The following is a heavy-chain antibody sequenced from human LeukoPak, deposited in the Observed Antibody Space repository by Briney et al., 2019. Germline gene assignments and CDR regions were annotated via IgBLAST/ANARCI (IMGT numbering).Heavy chain of an antibody. D-gene: IGHD6-13*01. V-gene: IGHV1-18*01. CDR3: ARDQSVRLLQTSSTYFKHVFAI. J-gene: IGHJ3*02. CDR2: ISAYNGNT. CDR1: GYTFTNYS. Sequence: ASVKVSCKTSGYTFTNYSISWVRQAPGLGLEWMGWISAYNGNTNYAQKVQGRVTMTTDTSTSTAYMELRSLRFDDTAVCYCARDQSVRLLQTSSTYFKHVFAIWGQGSMVTVSS.